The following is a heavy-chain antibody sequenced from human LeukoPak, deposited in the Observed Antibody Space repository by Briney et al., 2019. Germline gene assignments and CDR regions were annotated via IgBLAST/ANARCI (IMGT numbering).Heavy chain of an antibody. V-gene: IGHV3-9*01. CDR1: GFTFDGYA. Sequence: PGGSLRLSCAASGFTFDGYAMHWVRQAPGKGLEWVSGISWNSGSIGYADSVKGRFTISRDNAKNSLYLQMNSLRAEDTALYYCAKDILLTSTVTDAFDIWGQGTMVTVSS. J-gene: IGHJ3*02. D-gene: IGHD4-17*01. CDR2: ISWNSGSI. CDR3: AKDILLTSTVTDAFDI.